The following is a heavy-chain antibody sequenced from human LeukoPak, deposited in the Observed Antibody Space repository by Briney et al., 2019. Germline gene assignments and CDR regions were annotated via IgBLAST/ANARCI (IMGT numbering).Heavy chain of an antibody. Sequence: SKTLSLTCAVYGASFSYDYWSWIRQAPGKGLEWIGEINHSGSITYNPSLKSRVTISAEKSKSQFSLRLTSVTAADTAVYYCAKGVWAPRFDSWGQGTLVTVSS. V-gene: IGHV4-34*01. CDR2: INHSGSI. CDR1: GASFSYDY. CDR3: AKGVWAPRFDS. D-gene: IGHD7-27*01. J-gene: IGHJ5*01.